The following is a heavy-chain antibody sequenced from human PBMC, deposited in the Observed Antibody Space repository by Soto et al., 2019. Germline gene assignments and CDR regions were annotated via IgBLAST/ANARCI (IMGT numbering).Heavy chain of an antibody. V-gene: IGHV3-33*01. CDR3: ARGLNKAAGGAFDV. CDR1: GFPFSWAG. D-gene: IGHD3-16*01. CDR2: VSGDGREI. J-gene: IGHJ3*01. Sequence: QVQLVQSGGGAVLPGNSLRLSCAASGFPFSWAGMHWLRQTPGKGLEWVAVVSGDGREIDYAESVRGRFSISRDNPKSTLFLQMNNLGVEDTAIYYCARGLNKAAGGAFDVWGQGTQVIVSS.